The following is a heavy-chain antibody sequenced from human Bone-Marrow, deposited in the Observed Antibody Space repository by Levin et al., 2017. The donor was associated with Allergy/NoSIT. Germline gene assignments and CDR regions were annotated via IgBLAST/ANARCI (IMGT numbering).Heavy chain of an antibody. CDR1: GFSFSSFG. CDR3: ARDISYSLYWPAY. Sequence: PGGSLRLSCAASGFSFSSFGMHWVRQAPGKGLEWVALIWFDGSKEYYADSVKGRFTISRDKSTLYLEMNSLRDEDTAVYYCARDISYSLYWPAYWGQGTQVTVSS. J-gene: IGHJ4*02. D-gene: IGHD6-13*01. CDR2: IWFDGSKE. V-gene: IGHV3-33*01.